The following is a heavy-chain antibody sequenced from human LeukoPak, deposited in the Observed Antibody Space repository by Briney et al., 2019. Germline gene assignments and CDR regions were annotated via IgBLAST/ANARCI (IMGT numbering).Heavy chain of an antibody. CDR1: GFTFSDHY. Sequence: PGGSLRLSCAVSGFTFSDHYMDWVRQAPGKGLEWVARSRSKAQSYGTEYAASVKGRFTISRDDSKDLLYLQMNSLKTEDTAVYYCAREGRDAYNYAFDTWGQGTMVTVSS. D-gene: IGHD5-24*01. J-gene: IGHJ3*02. CDR2: SRSKAQSYGT. CDR3: AREGRDAYNYAFDT. V-gene: IGHV3-72*01.